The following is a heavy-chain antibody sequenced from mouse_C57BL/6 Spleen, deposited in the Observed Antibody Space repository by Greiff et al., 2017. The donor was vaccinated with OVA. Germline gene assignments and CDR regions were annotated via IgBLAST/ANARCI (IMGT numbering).Heavy chain of an antibody. CDR2: IRSKSNNYAT. V-gene: IGHV10-1*01. Sequence: EVQLVESGGGLVQPKGSLKLSCAASGFSFNTYAMNWVRQAPGKGLEWVARIRSKSNNYATYYADSVKDRFTISRDDSESMLYLQMNNLKTEDTAMYYCVRQAYYDSLDYWGQGTTLTVSS. D-gene: IGHD2-4*01. J-gene: IGHJ2*01. CDR1: GFSFNTYA. CDR3: VRQAYYDSLDY.